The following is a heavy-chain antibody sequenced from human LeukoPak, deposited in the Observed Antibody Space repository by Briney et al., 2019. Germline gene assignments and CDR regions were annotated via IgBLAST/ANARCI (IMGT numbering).Heavy chain of an antibody. J-gene: IGHJ4*02. CDR3: ARGEGVSWFGELTGGDY. CDR2: INPNSGGT. D-gene: IGHD3-10*01. Sequence: GASVKVSCKASGYTFTSYDINWVRQATGQGLEWMGWINPNSGGTNYAQKFQGRVTMTRDTSISTAYMELSRLRSDDTAVYYCARGEGVSWFGELTGGDYWGQGTLVTVSS. CDR1: GYTFTSYD. V-gene: IGHV1-2*02.